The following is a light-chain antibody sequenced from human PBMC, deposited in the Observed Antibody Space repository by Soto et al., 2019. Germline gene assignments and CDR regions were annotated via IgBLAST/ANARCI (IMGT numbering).Light chain of an antibody. V-gene: IGLV2-11*01. CDR1: SSDVDGYNY. CDR2: DVS. CDR3: CSYAGSYTLI. Sequence: QSVLTQPRSVSGSPGQSVTISCTGTSSDVDGYNYVSWYQQHPGKAPKLMIYDVSKRPSGVPDRFSGSKSGNTASLTISGLQAEDEADYYCCSYAGSYTLIFGGGTKVTVL. J-gene: IGLJ2*01.